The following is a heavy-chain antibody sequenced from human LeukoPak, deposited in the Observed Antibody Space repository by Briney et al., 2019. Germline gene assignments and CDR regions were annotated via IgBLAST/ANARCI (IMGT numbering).Heavy chain of an antibody. V-gene: IGHV1-69*13. D-gene: IGHD3-22*01. J-gene: IGHJ5*02. CDR1: GGTFSSYA. Sequence: SVKVSCKASGGTFSSYAISWVRQAPGQGLEWMGGIIPIFGTANYAQKFQGRVTITADESTDTAYMELSSLRSEDTAVYYCASSPPYYYDTTFYSIITWGQGTLVTVSS. CDR3: ASSPPYYYDTTFYSIIT. CDR2: IIPIFGTA.